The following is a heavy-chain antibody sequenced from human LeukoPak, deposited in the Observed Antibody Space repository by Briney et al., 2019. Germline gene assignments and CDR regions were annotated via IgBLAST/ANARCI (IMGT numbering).Heavy chain of an antibody. CDR1: GGTFSSYA. CDR3: ARTYYDILTGYYYYGMDV. Sequence: SVKVSCKASGGTFSSYAISWVRQAPGQGFEWMGGIIPIFGTANYAQKFQGRVTITADESTSTAYMELSSLRSEDTAVYYCARTYYDILTGYYYYGMDVWGQGTTVTVSS. CDR2: IIPIFGTA. D-gene: IGHD3-9*01. J-gene: IGHJ6*02. V-gene: IGHV1-69*01.